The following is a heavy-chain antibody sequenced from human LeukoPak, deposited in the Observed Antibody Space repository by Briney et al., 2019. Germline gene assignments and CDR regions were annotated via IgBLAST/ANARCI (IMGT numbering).Heavy chain of an antibody. J-gene: IGHJ4*02. Sequence: ASVKVFCKASGYTFTSYYMHWVRQAPGQGLEWMGIINPSGGSTSYAQKFQGRVTMTRDTSTSTVYMELSSLRSEDTAVYYCAREQHGSGSYYALGDYWGQGTLVTVSS. CDR3: AREQHGSGSYYALGDY. CDR1: GYTFTSYY. D-gene: IGHD3-10*01. CDR2: INPSGGST. V-gene: IGHV1-46*01.